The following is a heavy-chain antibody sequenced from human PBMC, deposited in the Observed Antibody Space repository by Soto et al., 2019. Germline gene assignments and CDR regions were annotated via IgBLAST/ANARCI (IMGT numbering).Heavy chain of an antibody. Sequence: AASVKVSCKASGYTFTSYDINWVRQATGQGLEWMGWMNPNSGNTGYAQKFQGRVTMTRNTSISTAYMELSSLRSEDTAVYYCARTSSIAHAGVGYWGQGTLVTVSS. J-gene: IGHJ4*02. CDR1: GYTFTSYD. CDR2: MNPNSGNT. D-gene: IGHD6-6*01. CDR3: ARTSSIAHAGVGY. V-gene: IGHV1-8*01.